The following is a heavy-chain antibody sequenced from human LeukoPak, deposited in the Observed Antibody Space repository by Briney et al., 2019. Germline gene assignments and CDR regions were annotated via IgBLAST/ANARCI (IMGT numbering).Heavy chain of an antibody. Sequence: GGSLRLSCAASGFTFSANSMHWVRQAPGKGLEWVSAISGSGGSTYYADSVKGRFTISRDNSKNTLYLQMNSLRAEDTAVYYCAKDQGTGYSYGNYFDDWGQGTLVTVSS. CDR3: AKDQGTGYSYGNYFDD. CDR2: ISGSGGST. V-gene: IGHV3-23*01. CDR1: GFTFSANS. J-gene: IGHJ4*02. D-gene: IGHD5-18*01.